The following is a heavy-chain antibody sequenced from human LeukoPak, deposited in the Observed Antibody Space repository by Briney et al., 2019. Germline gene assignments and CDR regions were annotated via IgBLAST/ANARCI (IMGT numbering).Heavy chain of an antibody. Sequence: GGSLRLSCAASGFTFSSYGMHWVRQAPGKGLEGVAFIRYDGSNKYYADSVKGRFTISRDNSKNTLYLQMNSLRAEDTAVYYCAKDAFMAAAELDYWGQGTLVTVSS. CDR3: AKDAFMAAAELDY. CDR1: GFTFSSYG. CDR2: IRYDGSNK. J-gene: IGHJ4*02. D-gene: IGHD6-13*01. V-gene: IGHV3-30*02.